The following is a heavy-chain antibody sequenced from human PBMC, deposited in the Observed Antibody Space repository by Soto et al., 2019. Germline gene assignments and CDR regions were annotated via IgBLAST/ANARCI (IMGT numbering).Heavy chain of an antibody. CDR3: ARRARPDLYYMDV. Sequence: EVQLLESGGGLAQPGGSLRLSCAAPGFTLSGYAMDCVRQSPGKGLENVSGISTNGVGTYYANSVQGRFTISRDNSKNAVYLQMCSLRPEDMAVYYWARRARPDLYYMDVWGKGTTVTVSS. J-gene: IGHJ6*03. CDR2: ISTNGVGT. D-gene: IGHD6-6*01. V-gene: IGHV3-64*01. CDR1: GFTLSGYA.